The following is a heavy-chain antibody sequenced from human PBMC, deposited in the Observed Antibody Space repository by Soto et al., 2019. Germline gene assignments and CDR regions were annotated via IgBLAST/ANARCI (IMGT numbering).Heavy chain of an antibody. CDR2: INPSGGST. J-gene: IGHJ4*02. CDR3: ARDHTPQYCSGGSCYSHSGWAYNY. V-gene: IGHV1-46*01. D-gene: IGHD2-15*01. CDR1: GYTFTSYY. Sequence: ASVKVSCKASGYTFTSYYMHWVRQAPGQGLEWMGIINPSGGSTSYAQKFQGRVTMTRDTSTSTVYMELSSLRSEDTALYYCARDHTPQYCSGGSCYSHSGWAYNYWGQGTLVTVSS.